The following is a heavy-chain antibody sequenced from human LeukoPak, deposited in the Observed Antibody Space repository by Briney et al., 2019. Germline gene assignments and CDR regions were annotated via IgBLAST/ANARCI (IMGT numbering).Heavy chain of an antibody. CDR3: ARDSVAAFDY. Sequence: GGSLRLSCAASGFTFSSYAMHWVRQAPGKGLEWVAVISYDGSNKYYADSVKGRFTIPRDNSKNTLYLQMNSLRADDTAVYYCARDSVAAFDYWGQGTLVTVSS. D-gene: IGHD4-23*01. J-gene: IGHJ4*02. CDR2: ISYDGSNK. CDR1: GFTFSSYA. V-gene: IGHV3-30*04.